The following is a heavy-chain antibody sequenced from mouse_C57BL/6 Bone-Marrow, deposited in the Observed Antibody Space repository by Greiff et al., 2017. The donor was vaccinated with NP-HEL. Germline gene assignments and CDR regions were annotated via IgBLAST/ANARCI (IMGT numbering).Heavy chain of an antibody. CDR1: GYTFTSYW. V-gene: IGHV1-5*01. Sequence: EVQRVESGTVLARPGASVKMSCKTSGYTFTSYWMHWVKQRPGQGLEWIGAIYPGNSDTSYNQKFKGKAKLTAVTSASTAYMELSSLTNEDSAVYYCTIIYYYGSSPFYWGQGTTLTVSS. CDR2: IYPGNSDT. J-gene: IGHJ2*01. CDR3: TIIYYYGSSPFY. D-gene: IGHD1-1*01.